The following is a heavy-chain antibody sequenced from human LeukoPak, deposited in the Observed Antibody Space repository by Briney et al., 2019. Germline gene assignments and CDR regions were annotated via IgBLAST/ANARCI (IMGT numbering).Heavy chain of an antibody. CDR3: ARDSAGDGSYAVAFDI. Sequence: GGSLRLSCAASGFTFDDYGMSWVRQAPGKGLEWVSGINWNGGSTGYADSVKGRFTISRDNAKNSLYLQMNSLRAEDTALYYCARDSAGDGSYAVAFDIWGQGTMVTVSS. CDR2: INWNGGST. V-gene: IGHV3-20*04. D-gene: IGHD1-26*01. CDR1: GFTFDDYG. J-gene: IGHJ3*02.